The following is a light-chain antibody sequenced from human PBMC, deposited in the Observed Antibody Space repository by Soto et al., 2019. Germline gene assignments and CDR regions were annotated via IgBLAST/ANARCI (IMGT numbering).Light chain of an antibody. CDR2: GAS. Sequence: EVVMTQSPATLSVSPGDRVTLSCRASQSVRSNSAWYQQKPGQAPRLLIYGASTRATGIPARFSGSGSGTEFTLTISSLQSEDFAVYYCQQYNNWPQTFGQGTKVDIK. CDR3: QQYNNWPQT. CDR1: QSVRSN. V-gene: IGKV3-15*01. J-gene: IGKJ1*01.